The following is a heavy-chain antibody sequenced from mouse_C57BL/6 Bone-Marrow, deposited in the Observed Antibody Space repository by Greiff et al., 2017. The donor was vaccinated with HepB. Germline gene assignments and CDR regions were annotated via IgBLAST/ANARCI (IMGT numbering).Heavy chain of an antibody. CDR3: ARGYYGSSYAY. V-gene: IGHV1-63*01. D-gene: IGHD1-1*01. CDR1: GYTFTNYW. J-gene: IGHJ3*01. CDR2: IYPGGGYT. Sequence: VQLQQSGAELVRPGTSVKMSCKASGYTFTNYWIGWAKQRPGHGLEWIGDIYPGGGYTNYNEKFKGKATLTADKSSSTAYMQFSSLTSEDSAFYYCARGYYGSSYAYWGQGTLVTVSA.